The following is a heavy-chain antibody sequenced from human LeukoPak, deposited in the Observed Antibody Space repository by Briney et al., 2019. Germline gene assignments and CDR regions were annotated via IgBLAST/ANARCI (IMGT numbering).Heavy chain of an antibody. CDR1: GYTFTSYA. V-gene: IGHV7-4-1*02. Sequence: ASVKVSCKASGYTFTSYAMNWVRQAPGQGLEWMGWINTNTGNPTYAQGFTGRFVFSLDTSVSTAYLQISSLKAEDTAVYYCARGGRNLEWLFWLDYWGQGTLVAVSS. D-gene: IGHD3-3*01. CDR2: INTNTGNP. CDR3: ARGGRNLEWLFWLDY. J-gene: IGHJ4*02.